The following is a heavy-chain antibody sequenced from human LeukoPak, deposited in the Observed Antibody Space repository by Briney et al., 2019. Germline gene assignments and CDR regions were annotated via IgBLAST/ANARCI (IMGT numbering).Heavy chain of an antibody. J-gene: IGHJ4*02. CDR3: AREGILTGYSFDY. V-gene: IGHV3-21*06. CDR1: GFTFSTYS. D-gene: IGHD3-9*01. Sequence: GGSLRLSCAASGFTFSTYSMNWVRQAPGKGLEWVSSISSSSSYIYYADSVKGRFTISRDNAKNSLYLQMNSLRAEDTAVYYCAREGILTGYSFDYWGQGTLVTVSP. CDR2: ISSSSSYI.